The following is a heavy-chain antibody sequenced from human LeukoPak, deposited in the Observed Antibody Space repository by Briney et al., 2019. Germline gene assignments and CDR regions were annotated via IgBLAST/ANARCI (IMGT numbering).Heavy chain of an antibody. V-gene: IGHV4-59*12. CDR2: IYYSGST. D-gene: IGHD6-19*01. J-gene: IGHJ6*03. CDR3: ARGGGGYSSGWYARRDRYYMDV. CDR1: GGSISPYY. Sequence: SETLSLTCTVSGGSISPYYWSWIRQPPGKGLEWIGYIYYSGSTNYNPSLKSRVTISVDTSKNQFSLKLSSVTAADTAVFYCARGGGGYSSGWYARRDRYYMDVWGKGTTVTVSS.